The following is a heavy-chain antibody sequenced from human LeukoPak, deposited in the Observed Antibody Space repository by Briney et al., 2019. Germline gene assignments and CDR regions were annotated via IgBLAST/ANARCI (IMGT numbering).Heavy chain of an antibody. CDR1: GFTFSDYG. CDR3: AREAQAADAFDI. Sequence: PGGSLRLSCAASGFTFSDYGMHWVRQAPGKGLEWVAVMSYDGRNKYYADSLKGRFTISRDTSKNTLYLQMNSLRAEDTAVYYCAREAQAADAFDIWGQVAMVTVSS. D-gene: IGHD2-15*01. CDR2: MSYDGRNK. J-gene: IGHJ3*02. V-gene: IGHV3-30*03.